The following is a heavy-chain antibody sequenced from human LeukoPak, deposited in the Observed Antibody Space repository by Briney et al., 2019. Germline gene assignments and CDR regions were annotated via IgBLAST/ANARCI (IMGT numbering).Heavy chain of an antibody. Sequence: GGALRLSCAASGFTFSNAWMSWVRQAPGKGLEWLGRIGSKTDGGTTDYAASVKGRFTISRDDSKNTLYLQMNSLKTEDTAVYYCATYRFYYDSSGFDYWGQGTLVTVSS. V-gene: IGHV3-15*04. CDR1: GFTFSNAW. CDR3: ATYRFYYDSSGFDY. D-gene: IGHD3-22*01. J-gene: IGHJ4*02. CDR2: IGSKTDGGTT.